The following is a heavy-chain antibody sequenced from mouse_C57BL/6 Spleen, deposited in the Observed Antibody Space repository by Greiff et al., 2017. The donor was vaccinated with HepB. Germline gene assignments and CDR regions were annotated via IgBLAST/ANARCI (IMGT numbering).Heavy chain of an antibody. D-gene: IGHD2-5*01. J-gene: IGHJ1*03. Sequence: VKLQESGAELVRPGASVTLSCKASGYTFTDYEMHWVKQTPVHGLEWIGAIDPETGGTAYNQKFKGKAILTADKSSSTAYMELRSLTSEDSAVYYCTRRAYYSNYLDVWGTGTTVTVSS. V-gene: IGHV1-15*01. CDR3: TRRAYYSNYLDV. CDR2: IDPETGGT. CDR1: GYTFTDYE.